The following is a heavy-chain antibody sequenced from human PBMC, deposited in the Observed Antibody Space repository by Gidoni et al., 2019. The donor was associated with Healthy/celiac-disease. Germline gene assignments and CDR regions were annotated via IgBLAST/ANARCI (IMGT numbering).Heavy chain of an antibody. CDR1: GYTFTSYA. V-gene: IGHV1-3*01. CDR2: INAGNGNT. Sequence: QVQLVQSGAEVKKPGASVKVSCKASGYTFTSYAMHWVRQAPGQRLEWMGWINAGNGNTKYSQKFQGRVTITRDTSASTAYMELSSLRSEDTAVYYCARDRHPTSGYCSGGSCWDYFDYWGQGTLVTVSS. CDR3: ARDRHPTSGYCSGGSCWDYFDY. D-gene: IGHD2-15*01. J-gene: IGHJ4*02.